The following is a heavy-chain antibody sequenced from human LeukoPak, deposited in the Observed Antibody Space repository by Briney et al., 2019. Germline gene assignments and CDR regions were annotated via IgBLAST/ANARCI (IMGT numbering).Heavy chain of an antibody. CDR1: GFTFSSYA. CDR2: ISGSSTCT. Sequence: GGSLRLSCAASGFTFSSYAMSWVRQAPGKGLEWVSLISGSSTCTYYADSVKGRFTISRDNSKNTVYLQMNSLRADDTDIFYCVKRKRRIVVVTAADFFDYWGQGILVTVSS. J-gene: IGHJ4*02. CDR3: VKRKRRIVVVTAADFFDY. D-gene: IGHD2-21*02. V-gene: IGHV3-23*01.